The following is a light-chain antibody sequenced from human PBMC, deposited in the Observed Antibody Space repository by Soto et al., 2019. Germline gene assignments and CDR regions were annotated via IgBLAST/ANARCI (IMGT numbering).Light chain of an antibody. CDR3: QQYNNRPQT. Sequence: IGMTQAPSTLSASQGERATLSCRASQTINNNVAWYQLKDGQVPRLVIYGASTRATDIPARFSGSGSGTEFTLTISSLQSEDFADYHCQQYNNRPQTFGQGTMVAIK. J-gene: IGKJ1*01. CDR2: GAS. V-gene: IGKV3-15*01. CDR1: QTINNN.